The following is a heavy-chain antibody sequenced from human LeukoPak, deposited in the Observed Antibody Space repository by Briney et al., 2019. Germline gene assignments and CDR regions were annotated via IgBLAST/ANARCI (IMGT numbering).Heavy chain of an antibody. J-gene: IGHJ5*02. CDR2: ISYDGSNK. Sequence: GGSLRLSCAASGFTFSSYGMHWVRQAPGKGLEWVAVISYDGSNKYYADSVKGRFTISRDNSKNTLYLQMNSLRAEDMAVYYCAKGRGFDPWGQGTLVTVSS. V-gene: IGHV3-30*18. CDR1: GFTFSSYG. CDR3: AKGRGFDP.